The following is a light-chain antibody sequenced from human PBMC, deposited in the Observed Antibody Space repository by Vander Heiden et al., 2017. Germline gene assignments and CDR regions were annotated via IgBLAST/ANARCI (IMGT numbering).Light chain of an antibody. CDR1: SSDVDYYSS. Sequence: QSALAQPTSASGSTGQSVPISCTGVSSDVDYYSSVTWHRQQPGKAPELIIYDVAKRPARVPDRFSGSKSGNTASMTVSGLQTEDEALYYCSSSYAGSVIFGGGTKLTVL. V-gene: IGLV2-8*01. J-gene: IGLJ2*01. CDR2: DVA. CDR3: SSSYAGSVI.